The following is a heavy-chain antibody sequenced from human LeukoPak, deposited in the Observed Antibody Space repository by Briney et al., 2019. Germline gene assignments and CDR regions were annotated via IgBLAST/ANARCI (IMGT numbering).Heavy chain of an antibody. D-gene: IGHD3-10*01. CDR2: INHSGST. CDR1: GGSFSGYY. V-gene: IGHV4-34*01. Sequence: SETLSLTCAVYGGSFSGYYWSWIRQPPGKGLEWIGEINHSGSTNYNPSLKSRVTISVDTSKNQFSLKLSSVTAADTAVYYCARARVRGVMASEYFQHWGQGTLVTVSS. CDR3: ARARVRGVMASEYFQH. J-gene: IGHJ1*01.